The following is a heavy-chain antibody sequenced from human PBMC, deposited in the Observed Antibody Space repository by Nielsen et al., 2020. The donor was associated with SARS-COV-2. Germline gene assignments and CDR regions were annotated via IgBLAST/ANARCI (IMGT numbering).Heavy chain of an antibody. D-gene: IGHD1-26*01. CDR1: GYTLIELS. J-gene: IGHJ5*02. Sequence: ASVKVSCKVSGYTLIELSMHWVRQAPGKGLEWMGGFDPEDGETIYAQKFQGRVTMTEDTSTDTAYMELSSLRSEDTAVYYCATAQPSGSYYNWFDPWGQGTLVTVSS. CDR2: FDPEDGET. CDR3: ATAQPSGSYYNWFDP. V-gene: IGHV1-24*01.